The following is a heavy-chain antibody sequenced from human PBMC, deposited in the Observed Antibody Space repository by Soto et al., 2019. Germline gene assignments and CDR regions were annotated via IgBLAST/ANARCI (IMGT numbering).Heavy chain of an antibody. CDR3: ARGRYCSGGSCYWYCQH. Sequence: QVQLVQSGAEVKKPGASVKVSCKASGYTFTSYDINWVRQATGQGLEWMGWMNPNSGNTGYAQKFQGRVTMTRNTSISTAYMELSSLRSEDTAVYYCARGRYCSGGSCYWYCQHWGQGTLVTVSS. D-gene: IGHD2-15*01. CDR2: MNPNSGNT. V-gene: IGHV1-8*01. CDR1: GYTFTSYD. J-gene: IGHJ1*01.